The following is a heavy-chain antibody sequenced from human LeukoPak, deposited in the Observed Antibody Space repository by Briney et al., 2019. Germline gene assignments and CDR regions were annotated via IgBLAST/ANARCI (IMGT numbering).Heavy chain of an antibody. D-gene: IGHD1-14*01. CDR1: GFTFSSYG. CDR2: IWYDGSNK. V-gene: IGHV3-33*01. CDR3: AREMRWNQSAFDI. Sequence: RRSLRLSCAASGFTFSSYGMHWVRQAPGKGLEWVAVIWYDGSNKYYADSVKGRFTISRDNSKNTLYLQMNSLRAEDTAVYYCAREMRWNQSAFDIWGQGTMVTVSS. J-gene: IGHJ3*02.